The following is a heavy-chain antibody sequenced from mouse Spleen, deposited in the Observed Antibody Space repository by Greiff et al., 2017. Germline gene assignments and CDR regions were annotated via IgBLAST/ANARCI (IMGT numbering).Heavy chain of an antibody. Sequence: QVQLQQPGAELVKPGASVKLSRKASGYTFTSYWMHWVKQRPGRGREWIGRIDPNSGGTKYNEKFKSKATLTVDKPSSTAYMQLSSLTSEDSAVYYCARGEDDGYQAWFAYWGQGTLVTVSA. J-gene: IGHJ3*01. CDR3: ARGEDDGYQAWFAY. D-gene: IGHD2-3*01. CDR1: GYTFTSYW. CDR2: IDPNSGGT. V-gene: IGHV1-72*01.